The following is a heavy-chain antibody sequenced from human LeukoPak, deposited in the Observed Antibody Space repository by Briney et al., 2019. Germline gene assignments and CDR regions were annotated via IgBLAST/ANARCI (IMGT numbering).Heavy chain of an antibody. CDR2: ISYDGSNK. D-gene: IGHD3-22*01. V-gene: IGHV3-30*01. Sequence: QPGGSLRLSCAASGFTFSSYAMHWVRQAPGKGLEWVAVISYDGSNKYYADSVKGRFTISGDNSKNTLYLQMNSLRAEDTAVYYCARAVSAGSGYGAFDIWGQGTMVTVSS. J-gene: IGHJ3*02. CDR3: ARAVSAGSGYGAFDI. CDR1: GFTFSSYA.